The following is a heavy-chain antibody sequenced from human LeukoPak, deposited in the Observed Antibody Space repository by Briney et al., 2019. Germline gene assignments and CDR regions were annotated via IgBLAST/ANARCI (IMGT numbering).Heavy chain of an antibody. J-gene: IGHJ4*02. CDR2: VSWDGPSS. CDR3: AKDTQRHWLIGPVDY. CDR1: GFTFADYT. Sequence: PGGSLRLSCAASGFTFADYTMHWVRQRPGKGLEWVALVSWDGPSSDYADSVKGRFTISRDNSKKSLYLQMSDLRPEDTALYYCAKDTQRHWLIGPVDYWGQGTLVTFSS. D-gene: IGHD6-19*01. V-gene: IGHV3-43*01.